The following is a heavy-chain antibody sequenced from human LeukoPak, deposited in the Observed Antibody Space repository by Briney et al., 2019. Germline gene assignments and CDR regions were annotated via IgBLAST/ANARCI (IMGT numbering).Heavy chain of an antibody. CDR2: IWFDGSDE. CDR3: ARGSGTFDGAFDP. Sequence: GRSLRLSCAASGFTFRDYAMHWVRQAPGKGLEWVAVIWFDGSDEYYADSVKGRFTISRDNSKNTLFLLMNSLRADDTAAYYCARGSGTFDGAFDPWGQGTLVTVSS. D-gene: IGHD1-26*01. J-gene: IGHJ5*02. V-gene: IGHV3-33*01. CDR1: GFTFRDYA.